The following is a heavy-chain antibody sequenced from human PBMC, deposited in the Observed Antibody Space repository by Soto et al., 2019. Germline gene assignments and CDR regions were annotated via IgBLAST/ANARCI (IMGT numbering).Heavy chain of an antibody. CDR3: ASERVAEMATGGYFDN. J-gene: IGHJ4*02. V-gene: IGHV1-69*01. CDR2: IIPLFGTP. Sequence: QVHLVQSGAEVKKPGSSVKVSCKTSGGTFSDLAFSWVRQAPRQGLEWVGGIIPLFGTPNYAREFQGRVSISADESSNTVYMELRSLRSEDTAVYYCASERVAEMATGGYFDNWGQGPLITVSS. CDR1: GGTFSDLA. D-gene: IGHD5-12*01.